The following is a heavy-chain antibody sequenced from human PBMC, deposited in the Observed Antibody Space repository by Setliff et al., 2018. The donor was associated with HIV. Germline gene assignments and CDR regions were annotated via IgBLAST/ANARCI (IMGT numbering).Heavy chain of an antibody. Sequence: GGSLRLSCAASGFAFSSYAMNWVRQAPGKGLEWVSPITYSGSHKFYADSLKGRFTISRDNAEKSLYLQMNSLRAEDTAVYYCAGENVDIVATTKAIDFWGQGTLVTVSS. D-gene: IGHD5-12*01. V-gene: IGHV3-21*01. J-gene: IGHJ4*02. CDR1: GFAFSSYA. CDR2: ITYSGSHK. CDR3: AGENVDIVATTKAIDF.